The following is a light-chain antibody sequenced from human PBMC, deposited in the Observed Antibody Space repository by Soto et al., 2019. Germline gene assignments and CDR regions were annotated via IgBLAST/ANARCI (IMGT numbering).Light chain of an antibody. CDR3: QQCNHWPYT. Sequence: IVMTQSPATLSVSPGARATLSCRASQSVSSNLVWYQQEPAQAPGLLFYGASTRAIDIPARFSGSGSGTVFPLTISSLQSEEYACYYCQQCNHWPYTFGRGTKMEIK. V-gene: IGKV3-15*01. CDR2: GAS. CDR1: QSVSSN. J-gene: IGKJ2*01.